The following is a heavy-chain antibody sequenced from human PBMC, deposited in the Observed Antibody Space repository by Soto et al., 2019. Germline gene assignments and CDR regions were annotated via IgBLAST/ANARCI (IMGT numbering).Heavy chain of an antibody. D-gene: IGHD5-18*01. J-gene: IGHJ6*02. Sequence: QVQLQESGPGLVKPSQTLSLTCTVSGGSITSGGFYWSWVRQHPGKGLEWIGYIDHSGSTNIYDTGSTYYNPSLKSRVIISADTSQNRVSLRLSFVTAADTAVYYCARNGYTYGMDVWGQGATVTVS. V-gene: IGHV4-31*03. CDR3: ARNGYTYGMDV. CDR1: GGSITSGGFY. CDR2: IYDTGST.